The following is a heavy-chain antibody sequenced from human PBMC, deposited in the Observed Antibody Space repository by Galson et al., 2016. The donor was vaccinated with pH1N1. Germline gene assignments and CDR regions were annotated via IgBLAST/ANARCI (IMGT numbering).Heavy chain of an antibody. CDR2: LSPAIGET. CDR3: ASDNPNYLPNYYYCIVV. D-gene: IGHD1-14*01. CDR1: GYSLTELT. J-gene: IGHJ6*02. V-gene: IGHV1-24*01. Sequence: SVKVSCKASGYSLTELTMHWVRLAPGKGLEWMGGLSPAIGETVYAHTFQGRLTITEDTSTDTPYMKLRSLTSEDTAIYYCASDNPNYLPNYYYCIVVWGQGTTVIVSS.